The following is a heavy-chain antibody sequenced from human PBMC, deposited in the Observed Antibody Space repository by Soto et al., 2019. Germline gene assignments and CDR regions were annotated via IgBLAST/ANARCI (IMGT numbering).Heavy chain of an antibody. D-gene: IGHD6-19*01. CDR2: ISSSSNAI. V-gene: IGHV3-48*03. CDR3: ARGGSRGWFFLDL. Sequence: PGGSLRLSCTTSGFTFSTVEMYWVRQAPGKGLEWVSYISSSSNAIYYGDSVKGRFTISRDNGKNLLYLRMSSLRAEDTAIYFCARGGSRGWFFLDLWGQGALVTVSS. J-gene: IGHJ5*02. CDR1: GFTFSTVE.